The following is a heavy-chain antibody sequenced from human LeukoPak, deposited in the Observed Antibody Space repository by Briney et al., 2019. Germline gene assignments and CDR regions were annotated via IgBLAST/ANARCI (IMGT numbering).Heavy chain of an antibody. CDR2: INHSGST. D-gene: IGHD2-8*02. CDR1: GGSFSGYY. CDR3: ARGRRYWAFDV. V-gene: IGHV4-34*01. Sequence: SETLSLSCAVYGGSFSGYYWSWIRQPPGKGLEWIGEINHSGSTNYNPSLKSRVTISVDTSKNQFSLKLSSVTAADTAVYYCARGRRYWAFDVWGQGTTVTVSS. J-gene: IGHJ6*02.